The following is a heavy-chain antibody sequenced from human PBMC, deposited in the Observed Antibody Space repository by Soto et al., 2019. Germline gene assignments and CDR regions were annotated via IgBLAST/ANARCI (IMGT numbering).Heavy chain of an antibody. J-gene: IGHJ6*02. Sequence: QVQLVQSGAEVKKPGSSVKVSCKASGGTFSSSAFSWVRQAPGQGLEWMGGIMPIFRTPDYAQKFQGRVPXTXDXXTSTAYMELSSLRFEDTGVYYCAGDKDRQQLGGNYYYIMDVWGQGTTVTVSS. CDR1: GGTFSSSA. D-gene: IGHD1-1*01. CDR3: AGDKDRQQLGGNYYYIMDV. V-gene: IGHV1-69*05. CDR2: IMPIFRTP.